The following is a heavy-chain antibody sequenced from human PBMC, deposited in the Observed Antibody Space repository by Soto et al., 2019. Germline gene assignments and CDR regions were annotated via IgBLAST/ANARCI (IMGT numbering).Heavy chain of an antibody. V-gene: IGHV4-31*03. D-gene: IGHD5-12*01. J-gene: IGHJ4*02. CDR2: IYYSGST. CDR1: GGSISSGGYY. CDR3: ARKWVIEYSGYGLFDY. Sequence: QVHLQESGPGLVKPSQTLSLTCTVSGGSISSGGYYWSWIRQHPGKGLGWFGYIYYSGSTYYNPSLKSRVTISVDTSKNQFSLKLSSGTAADTAVYYCARKWVIEYSGYGLFDYSGQGTLVTVSS.